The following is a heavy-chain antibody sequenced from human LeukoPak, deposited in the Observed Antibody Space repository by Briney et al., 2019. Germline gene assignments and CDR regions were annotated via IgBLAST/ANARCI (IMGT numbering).Heavy chain of an antibody. CDR2: IIGGAGST. Sequence: PGGSLRLSCAASGFSFSSHGMSWVSQAPGKGLEWVSGIIGGAGSTYYADSVKGRFTISRDNSKNTLYLQMNSLRAEDTAVYYCAHGSMYQLDYWGQGTLVTVSS. V-gene: IGHV3-23*01. D-gene: IGHD2-2*01. CDR1: GFSFSSHG. J-gene: IGHJ4*02. CDR3: AHGSMYQLDY.